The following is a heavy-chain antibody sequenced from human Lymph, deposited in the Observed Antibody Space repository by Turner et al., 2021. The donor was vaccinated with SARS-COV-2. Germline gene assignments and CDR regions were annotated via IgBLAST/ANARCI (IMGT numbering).Heavy chain of an antibody. CDR1: GGSISSYY. CDR3: ARGFDY. J-gene: IGHJ4*02. V-gene: IGHV4-59*01. CDR2: IYYSGSN. Sequence: QVQLQESGPGLVKPSETLSLTCTVSGGSISSYYWSWIRQPPGKGLEWIGYIYYSGSNNHNPSLKSRVTISVDTSKNQFSLKLSSVTAADTAVYYCARGFDYWGQGTLVTVSS.